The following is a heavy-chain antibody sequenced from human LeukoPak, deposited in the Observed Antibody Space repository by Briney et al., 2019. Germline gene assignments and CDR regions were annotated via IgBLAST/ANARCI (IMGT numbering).Heavy chain of an antibody. CDR2: IDNGGSP. D-gene: IGHD4/OR15-4a*01. V-gene: IGHV4-59*11. Sequence: PSETLSLTCTISGASISSHYWSWIRQPPGKELEWIGYIDNGGSPKYSPSLRSRVTMFVVTSKNQFSLKLNSVTAADTAVYYCARDLGRVANDYYFDSWGQGTLVTVSS. CDR3: ARDLGRVANDYYFDS. CDR1: GASISSHY. J-gene: IGHJ4*02.